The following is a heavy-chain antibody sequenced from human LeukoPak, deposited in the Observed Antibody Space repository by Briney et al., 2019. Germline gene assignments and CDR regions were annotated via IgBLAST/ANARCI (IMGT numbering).Heavy chain of an antibody. CDR1: GYTFTSYG. CDR3: AGDLKAPTLSSSWSEGYYYYGMDV. J-gene: IGHJ6*02. CDR2: ISAYNGNT. D-gene: IGHD6-13*01. V-gene: IGHV1-18*01. Sequence: ASVKVSCKASGYTFTSYGISWVRQAPGQGLEWMGWISAYNGNTNYAQKLQGRVTMTTDTSTSTAYMELRSLRSDDTAVYYCAGDLKAPTLSSSWSEGYYYYGMDVWGQGTTVTVSS.